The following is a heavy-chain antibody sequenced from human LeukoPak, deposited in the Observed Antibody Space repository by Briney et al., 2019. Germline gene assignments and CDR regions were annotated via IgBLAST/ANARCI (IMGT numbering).Heavy chain of an antibody. D-gene: IGHD3-16*01. CDR1: GFTFSSYS. CDR3: VRDNPERGTAAFDY. Sequence: SGGSLRLSCAASGFTFSSYSMNWVRQAPGKGLEWVSSISSSSYIYYADSVKGRFTISRDNAKNSLYLQMNSLRAEDTAVYYCVRDNPERGTAAFDYWGQGTLVTVSS. V-gene: IGHV3-21*01. J-gene: IGHJ4*02. CDR2: ISSSSYI.